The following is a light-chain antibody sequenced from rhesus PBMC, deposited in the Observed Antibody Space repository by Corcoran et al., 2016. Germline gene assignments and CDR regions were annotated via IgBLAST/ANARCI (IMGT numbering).Light chain of an antibody. Sequence: TVLTQSPATLSLSPGERATLSCRASQSVSSSLAWYQQKPGQAPRLLFYDASSRATGIPDRFSGSGSGTDFPLTISSLEPEDVGVYYCQQYSNWPTFGQGTKVEIK. CDR3: QQYSNWPT. J-gene: IGKJ1*01. CDR1: QSVSSS. CDR2: DAS. V-gene: IGKV3-35*01.